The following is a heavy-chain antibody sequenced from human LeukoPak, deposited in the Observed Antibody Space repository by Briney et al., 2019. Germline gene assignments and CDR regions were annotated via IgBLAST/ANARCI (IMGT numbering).Heavy chain of an antibody. Sequence: PGGSLRLSCAASGFTFSSYAMSWVRQAPGKGLEWVSAISGSGGGTYYADSVKGRFTISRDNSKNTLYLQMNSLRAEDTAVYFCARDSTWVLDYWGQGTLISVSS. V-gene: IGHV3-23*01. CDR1: GFTFSSYA. D-gene: IGHD1-26*01. CDR2: ISGSGGGT. J-gene: IGHJ4*02. CDR3: ARDSTWVLDY.